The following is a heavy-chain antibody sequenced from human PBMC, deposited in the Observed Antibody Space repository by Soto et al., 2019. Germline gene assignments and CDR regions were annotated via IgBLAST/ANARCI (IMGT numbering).Heavy chain of an antibody. Sequence: GGSLRLSCAASGFNVSSIYMSWVRQAPGKGLEWVSVIYSGGSTYYADSVKGRFTISRDNSKNTLYLQMNSLRAEDTAVYYCARDMPNERAFDIWGQGTMVTVSS. V-gene: IGHV3-53*01. CDR1: GFNVSSIY. CDR2: IYSGGST. J-gene: IGHJ3*02. CDR3: ARDMPNERAFDI. D-gene: IGHD2-2*01.